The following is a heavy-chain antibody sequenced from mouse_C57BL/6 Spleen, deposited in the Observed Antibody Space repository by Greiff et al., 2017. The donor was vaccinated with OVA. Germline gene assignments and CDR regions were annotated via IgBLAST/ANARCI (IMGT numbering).Heavy chain of an antibody. V-gene: IGHV3-6*01. CDR1: GYSITSGYY. CDR2: ISYDGSN. Sequence: DVQLQESGPGLVKPSQSLSLTCSVTGYSITSGYYWNWIRQFPGNKLEWMGYISYDGSNNYNPSLKNRISITRDTSKNQFFLKLNSVTTEDTATYYCAIPNYGSSYVPYWDFDVWGTGTTVTVSS. D-gene: IGHD1-1*01. CDR3: AIPNYGSSYVPYWDFDV. J-gene: IGHJ1*03.